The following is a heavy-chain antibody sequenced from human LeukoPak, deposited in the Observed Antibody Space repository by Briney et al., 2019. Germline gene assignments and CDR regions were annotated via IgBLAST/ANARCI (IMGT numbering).Heavy chain of an antibody. CDR2: INHSGST. V-gene: IGHV4-34*01. Sequence: PSETLSLTCAVYGGSFSGYYWSWIRQPPGKGLEWIGEINHSGSTNYNPSLKSRVTISVDTSKNQFSLKLSSVTAADTAVYYCARGHPLRGATNWFDPWGQGTLVTVSS. CDR1: GGSFSGYY. CDR3: ARGHPLRGATNWFDP. J-gene: IGHJ5*02. D-gene: IGHD1-26*01.